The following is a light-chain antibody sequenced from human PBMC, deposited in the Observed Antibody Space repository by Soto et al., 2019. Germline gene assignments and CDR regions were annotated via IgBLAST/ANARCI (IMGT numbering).Light chain of an antibody. Sequence: QSVLSQEASVSGTPGQRVAMACSGGNSNIGKNSVNWYRQVPGTAPQLLIYSDTLRSFGIPDRFSASKSDTSATLAIGGLQSDDEALYFCAAWDDSLNGLVFGGGTQLTVL. CDR3: AAWDDSLNGLV. CDR2: SDT. J-gene: IGLJ7*01. CDR1: NSNIGKNS. V-gene: IGLV1-44*01.